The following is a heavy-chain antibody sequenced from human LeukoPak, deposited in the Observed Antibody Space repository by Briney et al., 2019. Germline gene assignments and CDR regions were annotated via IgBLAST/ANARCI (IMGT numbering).Heavy chain of an antibody. V-gene: IGHV4-4*07. CDR3: ARGLSSSWYPSKNYYSDY. J-gene: IGHJ4*02. D-gene: IGHD6-13*01. CDR1: GGSISSYY. CDR2: IYTSGST. Sequence: SETLSLTCTVSGGSISSYYWSWIRQPAGKGLEWIGRIYTSGSTNYNPSLKSRVTMSVDTSKNQFSLKLSSVTAADTAVYYCARGLSSSWYPSKNYYSDYWGQGTLVTVSS.